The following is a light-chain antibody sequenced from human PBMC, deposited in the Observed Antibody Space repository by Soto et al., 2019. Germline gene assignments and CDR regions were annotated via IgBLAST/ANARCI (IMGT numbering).Light chain of an antibody. J-gene: IGKJ5*01. CDR2: DAS. V-gene: IGKV3-11*01. CDR1: QSVSNY. CDR3: KQRSNSIT. Sequence: EIVLTQSPATLSLSPGERATLSCRASQSVSNYLAWYQQKPGQAPRLLIYDASTRATGIPARFSGSGSGTDFTLTISGLEPEDFAVYYCKQRSNSITFGQGTRLEIK.